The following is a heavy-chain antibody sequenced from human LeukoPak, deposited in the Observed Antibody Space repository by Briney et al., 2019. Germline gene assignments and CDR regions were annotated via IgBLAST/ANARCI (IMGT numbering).Heavy chain of an antibody. CDR1: GFTFSSYA. J-gene: IGHJ6*02. Sequence: QTGGSLRLSCAASGFTFSSYAMSWVRQAPGKGLEWASAISGSGGSTYYADSVKGRFTISRDNSKNTLYLQMNSLRAEDTAIYYCARDYFGSGSSGAFYTGIDVWGQGTTVTVSS. CDR3: ARDYFGSGSSGAFYTGIDV. CDR2: ISGSGGST. D-gene: IGHD3-10*01. V-gene: IGHV3-23*01.